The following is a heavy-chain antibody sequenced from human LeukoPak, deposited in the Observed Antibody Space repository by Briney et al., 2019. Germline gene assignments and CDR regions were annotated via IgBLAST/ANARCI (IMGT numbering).Heavy chain of an antibody. CDR3: AKDREIAVATGLDY. V-gene: IGHV3-30*18. CDR1: EFTFSTYG. D-gene: IGHD6-19*01. CDR2: ISYDGSNK. Sequence: SGRSLRLSCAASEFTFSTYGMHWVRQAPGKGLEWVAGISYDGSNKYYADSVKGRFTISRDNSKNTLYLQMNSLRAEDTALYYCAKDREIAVATGLDYWGQGTLVAVSS. J-gene: IGHJ4*02.